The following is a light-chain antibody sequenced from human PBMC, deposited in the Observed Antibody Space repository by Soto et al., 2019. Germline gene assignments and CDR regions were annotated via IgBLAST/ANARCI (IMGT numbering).Light chain of an antibody. CDR3: CSYAGSYTWV. CDR1: SSDVGAYDY. V-gene: IGLV2-11*01. J-gene: IGLJ2*01. Sequence: HSVLTQPRSVSESPGQSVTISCTGTSSDVGAYDYVSWYQQHPGKAPQLMIYDVTKRPSGVPHRFSGSRSGNTASLTISGLQAEDDADYYCCSYAGSYTWVFGGGTKVTVL. CDR2: DVT.